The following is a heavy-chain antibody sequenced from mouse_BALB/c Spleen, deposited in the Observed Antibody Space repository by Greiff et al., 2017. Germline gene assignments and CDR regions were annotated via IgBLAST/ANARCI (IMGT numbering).Heavy chain of an antibody. J-gene: IGHJ1*01. CDR1: GFTFSSYG. CDR2: INSNGGST. CDR3: ARDEDYYGSSPYWYFDV. V-gene: IGHV5-6-3*01. Sequence: EVQLVESGGGLVQPGGSLKLSCAASGFTFSSYGMSWVRQTPDKRLELVATINSNGGSTYYPDSVKGRFTISRDNAKNTLYLQMSSLKSEDTAMYYCARDEDYYGSSPYWYFDVWGAGTTVTVSS. D-gene: IGHD1-1*01.